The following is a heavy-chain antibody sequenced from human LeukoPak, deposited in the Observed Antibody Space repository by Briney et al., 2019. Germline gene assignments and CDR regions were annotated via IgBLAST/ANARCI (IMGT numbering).Heavy chain of an antibody. CDR1: GFTFTSSA. CDR2: IVVGSGNT. D-gene: IGHD6-6*01. J-gene: IGHJ5*02. V-gene: IGHV1-58*02. Sequence: SVKVSCKASGFTFTSSAMQWVRQARGQRLEWIGWIVVGSGNTNYAQKFQERVTITRDMSTSTAYMELSSLRSEDTAVYYCAAVNPRYSGSWNPPPWGQGTLVTVSS. CDR3: AAVNPRYSGSWNPPP.